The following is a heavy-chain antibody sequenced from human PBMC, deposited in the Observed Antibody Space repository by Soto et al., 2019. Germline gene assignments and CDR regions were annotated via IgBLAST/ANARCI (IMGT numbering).Heavy chain of an antibody. V-gene: IGHV3-23*01. D-gene: IGHD6-19*01. CDR1: GFSFVNYA. Sequence: EVQLLESGGGLVQPGGSLRLSCAASGFSFVNYAMNWVRQAPGKGLEWVSGLSGSGTSTYYADSVKGRFTISRDNSRDTLVLQMNRLTADDTAVYYCAKATTNGGWFNPFDSWGQGALVTVSS. CDR3: AKATTNGGWFNPFDS. CDR2: LSGSGTST. J-gene: IGHJ4*02.